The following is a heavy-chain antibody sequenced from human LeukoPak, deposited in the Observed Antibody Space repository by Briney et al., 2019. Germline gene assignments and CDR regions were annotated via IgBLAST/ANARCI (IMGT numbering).Heavy chain of an antibody. CDR1: GGSISSYY. CDR2: IFYSGTT. Sequence: SETLSLTCTASGGSISSYYWSWIRQPPGKGLEWIGYIFYSGTTTYNPSLKSRVTISVDTSKNQFSLKLSSVTAADTAVYYCARESWRGYFDYWGQGTLVTVSS. CDR3: ARESWRGYFDY. V-gene: IGHV4-59*01. J-gene: IGHJ4*02. D-gene: IGHD3-16*01.